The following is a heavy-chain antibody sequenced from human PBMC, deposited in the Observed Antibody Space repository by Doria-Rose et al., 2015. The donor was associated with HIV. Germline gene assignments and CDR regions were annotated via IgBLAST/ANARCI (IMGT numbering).Heavy chain of an antibody. CDR1: GVSLSSPGMG. V-gene: IGHV2-26*01. Sequence: QVTLKESGPVLVKPIETLTLTCTVSGVSLSSPGMGVSWIRQTPGKALEWLANSFSDDERSHKPSLKSRLTISRGTSKSQVVLTMTDMDPVDTATYYCARIKSSRWYHKYYFDFWGQGTLV. J-gene: IGHJ4*02. CDR3: ARIKSSRWYHKYYFDF. CDR2: SFSDDER. D-gene: IGHD6-13*01.